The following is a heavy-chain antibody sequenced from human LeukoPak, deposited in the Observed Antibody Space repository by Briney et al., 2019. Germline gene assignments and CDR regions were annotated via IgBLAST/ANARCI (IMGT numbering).Heavy chain of an antibody. CDR3: AKDGVHYYDSRAYTDY. Sequence: PGGSLRLSCAASGFTFSSYAMSWVRQAPGKGLEWVSAISGSGGSTYYADSVKGRFTISRDNSKNTLYLQMNSLRAEDTAVYYCAKDGVHYYDSRAYTDYWGQGTLVTVSS. CDR2: ISGSGGST. J-gene: IGHJ4*02. D-gene: IGHD3-22*01. CDR1: GFTFSSYA. V-gene: IGHV3-23*01.